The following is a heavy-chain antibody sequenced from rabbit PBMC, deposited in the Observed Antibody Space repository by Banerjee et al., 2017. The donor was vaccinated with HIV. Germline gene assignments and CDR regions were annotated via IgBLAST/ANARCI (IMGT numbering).Heavy chain of an antibody. D-gene: IGHD4-2*01. CDR3: ARAYGGGFNI. CDR2: INTISGDT. CDR1: GFSFNNKYV. J-gene: IGHJ4*02. Sequence: QSLEESGGGLVKPGASLTLTCTASGFSFNNKYVMCWVRQAPGKGLEWIACINTISGDTVYATWAKGRFTISKASWTTVTLQMTSLTAADTATYFCARAYGGGFNIWGQGTLVTVS. V-gene: IGHV1S40*01.